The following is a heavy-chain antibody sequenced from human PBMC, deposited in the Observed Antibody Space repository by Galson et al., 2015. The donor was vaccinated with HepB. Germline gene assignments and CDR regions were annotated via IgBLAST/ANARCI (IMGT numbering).Heavy chain of an antibody. CDR1: GYSFTSYW. CDR2: IYPGDSDT. J-gene: IGHJ5*02. V-gene: IGHV5-51*01. D-gene: IGHD3-22*01. CDR3: ARPHSSGYYSSLKADNWFDP. Sequence: QSGAEVKKPGESLKISCKGSGYSFTSYWIGWVRQMPGKGLEWMGIIYPGDSDTRYSPSFQGQVTISADKSISTAYLQWSSLKASDTAMYYCARPHSSGYYSSLKADNWFDPWGQGTLVTVSS.